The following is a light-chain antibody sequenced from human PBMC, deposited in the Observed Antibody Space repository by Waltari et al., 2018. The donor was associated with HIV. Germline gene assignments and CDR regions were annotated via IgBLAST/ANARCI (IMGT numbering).Light chain of an antibody. V-gene: IGKV1D-12*01. J-gene: IGKJ5*01. Sequence: DIHLTQSPSSVSASVGDRVTITCRASQGISSWLAWYQQKPGKAPNLLIYAASTLQSGVPSRFSGSISGTDFTLTINSLQPEDVATYYCQQADSFPITFGQGTRLDLK. CDR3: QQADSFPIT. CDR1: QGISSW. CDR2: AAS.